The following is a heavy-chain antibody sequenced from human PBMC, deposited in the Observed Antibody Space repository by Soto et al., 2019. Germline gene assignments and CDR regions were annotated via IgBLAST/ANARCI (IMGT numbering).Heavy chain of an antibody. CDR2: IWYDGSNK. CDR1: GFAFSSYC. Sequence: GSLRLSCAACGFAFSSYCMHWVRQAPGKGLEWVAVIWYDGSNKYYADSVKGRFTISRDNSKNTLYLQMNSLRAEDTAVYYCARDGLRFGELFGYNWFDPWGQGTLVTVSS. J-gene: IGHJ5*02. V-gene: IGHV3-33*01. D-gene: IGHD3-10*01. CDR3: ARDGLRFGELFGYNWFDP.